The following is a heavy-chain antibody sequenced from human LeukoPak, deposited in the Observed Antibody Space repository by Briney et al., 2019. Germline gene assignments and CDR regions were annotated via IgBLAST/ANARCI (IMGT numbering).Heavy chain of an antibody. CDR2: IRYDGSNK. Sequence: GGSLRLSCAASGFTFSSYWMHWVRQAPGKGLEWVAFIRYDGSNKYYADSVKGRFTISRDNSKNTLYLQMNSLRAEDTAVYYCAKLPGGSSSSQYNWFDPWGQGTLVTVSS. J-gene: IGHJ5*02. D-gene: IGHD6-6*01. CDR3: AKLPGGSSSSQYNWFDP. V-gene: IGHV3-30*02. CDR1: GFTFSSYW.